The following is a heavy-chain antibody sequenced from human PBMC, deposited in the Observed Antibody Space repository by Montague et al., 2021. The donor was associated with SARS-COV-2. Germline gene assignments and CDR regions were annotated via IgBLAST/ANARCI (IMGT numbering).Heavy chain of an antibody. V-gene: IGHV4-61*01. CDR1: GGSVSSGSYY. Sequence: SETLSLTYTVSGGSVSSGSYYWSWIRQPPGKGLERIGYIYYSGSTNYNPSLKSRVTISVDTSKNQFSLKLSSVTAADTAVYYCARHPSITIFGVVITPSWFDPWGQGTLVTVSS. J-gene: IGHJ5*02. D-gene: IGHD3-3*01. CDR3: ARHPSITIFGVVITPSWFDP. CDR2: IYYSGST.